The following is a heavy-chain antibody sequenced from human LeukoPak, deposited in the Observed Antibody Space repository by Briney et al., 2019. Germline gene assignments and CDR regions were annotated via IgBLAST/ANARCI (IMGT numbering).Heavy chain of an antibody. V-gene: IGHV3-23*01. CDR3: AKDQPTDGYNSI. CDR1: GFIFSNYA. CDR2: IHDRN. Sequence: GGSLRLSCEASGFIFSNYAMSWLRQAPGKGLEWVPTIHDRNYYADSVKGRFTISRDNSRSTLYLQMDSLRAEDTAVYYCAKDQPTDGYNSIWGRGTLVTVSS. D-gene: IGHD5-24*01. J-gene: IGHJ4*02.